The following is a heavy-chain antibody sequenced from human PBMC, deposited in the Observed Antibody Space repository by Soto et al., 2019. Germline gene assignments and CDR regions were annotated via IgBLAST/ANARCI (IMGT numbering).Heavy chain of an antibody. D-gene: IGHD2-8*01. CDR1: GYTFTSYG. V-gene: IGHV1-18*01. Sequence: ASVKVSCKASGYTFTSYGISWVRQAPGQGLEWMGWISAYNGNTNYAQKLQGRVTMTTDTSTSTAYMELRSLRSDDTAVYYCARDEGSVYWSDGPDFDYWGQGTLVTVSS. J-gene: IGHJ4*02. CDR2: ISAYNGNT. CDR3: ARDEGSVYWSDGPDFDY.